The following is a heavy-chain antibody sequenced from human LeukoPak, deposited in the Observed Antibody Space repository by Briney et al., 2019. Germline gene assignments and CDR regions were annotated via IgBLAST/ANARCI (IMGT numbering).Heavy chain of an antibody. V-gene: IGHV3-21*01. J-gene: IGHJ4*02. CDR2: ISSSSSYI. Sequence: GRSLRLSCAASGFTFSSYSMNWVRQAPGKGLEWASSISSSSSYIYYADSVKGRFTISRDNAKNSLYLQMNSLRAEDTAVYYCAREDSGYDGFGYWGQGTLVTVSS. CDR3: AREDSGYDGFGY. D-gene: IGHD5-12*01. CDR1: GFTFSSYS.